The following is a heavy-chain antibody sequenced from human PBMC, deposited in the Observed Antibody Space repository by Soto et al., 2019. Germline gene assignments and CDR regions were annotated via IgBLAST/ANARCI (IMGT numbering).Heavy chain of an antibody. CDR1: GGSFSGYY. J-gene: IGHJ6*02. V-gene: IGHV4-34*01. CDR3: ARGRSTVVYYYGMDV. D-gene: IGHD4-17*01. CDR2: INHSGST. Sequence: SETLSLTCAVYGGSFSGYYWSWIRQPPGKGLEWSGEINHSGSTNHNPSLKSRVTISVDTSKNQFSLKLSSVTAADTAVYYCARGRSTVVYYYGMDVWGQGTTVTVSS.